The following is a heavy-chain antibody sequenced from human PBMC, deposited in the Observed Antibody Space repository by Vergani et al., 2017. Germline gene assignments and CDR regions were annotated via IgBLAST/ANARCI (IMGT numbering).Heavy chain of an antibody. J-gene: IGHJ4*02. D-gene: IGHD5-24*01. CDR2: IKKTGDST. CDR1: GFTFSSHA. Sequence: EVQLLQSEGAVVQPGGSLRLSCVASGFTFSSHAMSWVRQGHGQGLEWVSSIKKTGDSTHYADSVKGRFTISRDNSKNTLYLQMNSLRVEDTAVYYCVRGRDNYNWGQGTLVTVSS. CDR3: VRGRDNYN. V-gene: IGHV3-23*01.